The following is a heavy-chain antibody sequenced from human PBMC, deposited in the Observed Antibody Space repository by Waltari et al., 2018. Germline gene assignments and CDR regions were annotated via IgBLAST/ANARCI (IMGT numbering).Heavy chain of an antibody. Sequence: EVQLEESGGGLVQPGGSLRLSCAASGFTFSSYWMTWVRQAPGKVLEWVANIKQDGRETYYADSLKGRFTISRENAKNSLYLQMNSLRAEDTVLYYCARDHVFRGDFWSGYYDSWGQGTLVTVSS. V-gene: IGHV3-7*01. CDR1: GFTFSSYW. D-gene: IGHD3-3*01. CDR2: IKQDGRET. CDR3: ARDHVFRGDFWSGYYDS. J-gene: IGHJ4*02.